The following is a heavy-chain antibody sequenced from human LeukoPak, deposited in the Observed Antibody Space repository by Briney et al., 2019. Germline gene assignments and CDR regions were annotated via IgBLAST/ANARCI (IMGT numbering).Heavy chain of an antibody. CDR3: ARESGYHGSGFDP. Sequence: GGSLRLSCAASGFTFNSYWMHWVRQGPGKGLVWVSRIKSDGSSTSYADSVKGRFTISRDNAKNTLYLQMNSLRDEDTAVYYCARESGYHGSGFDPWGQGTLVTVSS. V-gene: IGHV3-74*01. CDR2: IKSDGSST. D-gene: IGHD3-10*01. J-gene: IGHJ5*02. CDR1: GFTFNSYW.